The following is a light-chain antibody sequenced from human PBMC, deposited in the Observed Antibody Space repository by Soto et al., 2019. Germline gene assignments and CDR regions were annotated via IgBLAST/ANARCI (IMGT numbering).Light chain of an antibody. CDR1: QSISSY. CDR3: QQSFGAPWT. V-gene: IGKV1-39*01. Sequence: DIQMTQSPSSLSASVGDRVTITCRASQSISSYLNWYQQKPGKVPKLLIYAASSLQGGAPSRFSGSGSGTDFTLTISSLQPEDFATYYCQQSFGAPWTFGQGTKVEIK. CDR2: AAS. J-gene: IGKJ1*01.